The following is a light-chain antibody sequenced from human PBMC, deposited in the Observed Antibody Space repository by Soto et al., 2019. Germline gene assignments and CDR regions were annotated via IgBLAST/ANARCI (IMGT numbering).Light chain of an antibody. J-gene: IGKJ1*01. CDR3: QHWS. V-gene: IGKV1-6*01. Sequence: AIQMTQSPSSLSASVGDRVTITCRASQGIRNDLGWYQQKPGKAPKLLIYAASSLQSGVPSRFSGSGSGTDFTLTISRLQPEDVATYYCQHWSFGQGTKVDIK. CDR2: AAS. CDR1: QGIRND.